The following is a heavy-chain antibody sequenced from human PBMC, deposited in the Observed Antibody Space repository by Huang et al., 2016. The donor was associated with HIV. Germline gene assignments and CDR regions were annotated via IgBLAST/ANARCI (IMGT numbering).Heavy chain of an antibody. CDR1: GGTFSSYA. Sequence: QVQLVQSGAEVKKPGSSVKVSCKASGGTFSSYAISWVRQAPGQGLEWRGWSIPICGTANYAQKFQGRVTITADESTSTADMELSSLRSEDTAVYYCARVESRRYYDSSGYYYWGQGTLVTVSS. CDR2: SIPICGTA. V-gene: IGHV1-69*01. CDR3: ARVESRRYYDSSGYYY. D-gene: IGHD3-22*01. J-gene: IGHJ4*02.